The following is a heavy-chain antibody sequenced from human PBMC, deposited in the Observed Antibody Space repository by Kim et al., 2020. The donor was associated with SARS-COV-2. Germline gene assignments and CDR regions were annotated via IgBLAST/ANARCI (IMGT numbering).Heavy chain of an antibody. CDR1: GGSISSGGYY. D-gene: IGHD2-2*01. J-gene: IGHJ4*02. V-gene: IGHV4-31*03. Sequence: SETLSLTCTVSGGSISSGGYYWSWIRQHPGKGLEWIGYIYYSGSTYYNPSLKSRVTISVDTSKNQFSLKLSSVTAADTAVYYCARQCRDYCSSTSCYPIDYWGQGTLVTVSS. CDR2: IYYSGST. CDR3: ARQCRDYCSSTSCYPIDY.